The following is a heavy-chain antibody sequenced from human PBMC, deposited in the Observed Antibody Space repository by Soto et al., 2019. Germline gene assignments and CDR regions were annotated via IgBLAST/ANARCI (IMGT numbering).Heavy chain of an antibody. CDR1: GGPISSGDYY. J-gene: IGHJ2*01. CDR2: IYYSGST. D-gene: IGHD3-10*01. CDR3: ARVLIWGFPPTDYWYFDL. Sequence: PSETLSLTCTVSGGPISSGDYYWSWIRQPPGKGLEWIGYIYYSGSTYYNPSLKSRVTISVDTSKNQFSLNLSSVTAADTAMYYCARVLIWGFPPTDYWYFDLWGRGTLVTVSS. V-gene: IGHV4-30-4*01.